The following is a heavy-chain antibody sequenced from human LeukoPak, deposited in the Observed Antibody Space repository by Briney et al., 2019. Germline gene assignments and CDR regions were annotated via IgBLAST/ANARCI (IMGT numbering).Heavy chain of an antibody. V-gene: IGHV1-46*01. CDR3: ARDPPNYYDILTGYYDGGDY. Sequence: ASVKVSCKASGYTFTSYGISWVRQAPGQGLEWMGIINPSRGSTSYAQKFQGRVTMTRDTSTSTVYMELSSLRSEDTAVYYCARDPPNYYDILTGYYDGGDYWGQGTLVTVSS. D-gene: IGHD3-9*01. CDR1: GYTFTSYG. J-gene: IGHJ4*02. CDR2: INPSRGST.